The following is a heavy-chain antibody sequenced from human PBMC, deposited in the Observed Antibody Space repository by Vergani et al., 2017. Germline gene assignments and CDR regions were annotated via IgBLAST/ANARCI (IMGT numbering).Heavy chain of an antibody. CDR2: ISKDGTHD. CDR1: GFGFKNFA. J-gene: IGHJ4*02. Sequence: QVSLVESGGGVVQPGRSLTLTCSASGFGFKNFAMHWVRQAPGKGLEWVATISKDGTHDYYEPSVRGRFAVSRDNFKNTMYLQMNSLRAEDTAVYYCAREGVRRNRAILDYWGQGTLVTVSS. D-gene: IGHD1-14*01. CDR3: AREGVRRNRAILDY. V-gene: IGHV3-30*03.